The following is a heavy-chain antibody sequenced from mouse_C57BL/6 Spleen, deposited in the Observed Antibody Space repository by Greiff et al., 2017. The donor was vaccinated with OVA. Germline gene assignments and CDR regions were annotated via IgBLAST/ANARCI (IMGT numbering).Heavy chain of an antibody. CDR2: IWSDGST. D-gene: IGHD4-1*01. CDR1: GFSLTSYG. Sequence: QVQLKESGPGLVAPSQSLSITCTVSGFSLTSYGVHWVRQPPGKGLEWLVVIWSDGSTTYNSAPKSRLSISKDNSKSQVFLKMNSLQTDDTAMYYCAREKLTGTGDYAMDYWGQGTSVTVSS. J-gene: IGHJ4*01. CDR3: AREKLTGTGDYAMDY. V-gene: IGHV2-6*03.